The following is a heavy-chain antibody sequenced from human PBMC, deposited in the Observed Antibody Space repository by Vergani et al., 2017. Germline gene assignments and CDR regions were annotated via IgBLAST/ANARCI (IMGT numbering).Heavy chain of an antibody. CDR1: GYTFNGYY. CDR2: IDPNSDGT. CDR3: ARGWSGYSTSWYFDF. J-gene: IGHJ4*02. V-gene: IGHV1-2*02. D-gene: IGHD6-13*01. Sequence: QVQLVQSGTEVKKPGASVKVSCKASGYTFNGYYIHWVRQPPGQGLEYMGWIDPNSDGTNYAQKFQGRVTMTRDTSISTAYMELSRLRSDDTAVYYCARGWSGYSTSWYFDFWGQGTLVTVSS.